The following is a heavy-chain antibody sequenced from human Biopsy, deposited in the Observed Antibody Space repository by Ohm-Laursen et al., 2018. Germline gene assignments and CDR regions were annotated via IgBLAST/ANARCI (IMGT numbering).Heavy chain of an antibody. J-gene: IGHJ3*02. CDR1: GFNFDDFA. CDR3: AKGQAPDGYNYAFDI. Sequence: SLRLSCSAPGFNFDDFAMHWVRQTPGKGLEWVSGISWNSGRIAYADSVKGRFTISRDNAKNSLYLQMNSLRAEDTALYYCAKGQAPDGYNYAFDIWGQGTMLTVSS. CDR2: ISWNSGRI. V-gene: IGHV3-9*01. D-gene: IGHD5-24*01.